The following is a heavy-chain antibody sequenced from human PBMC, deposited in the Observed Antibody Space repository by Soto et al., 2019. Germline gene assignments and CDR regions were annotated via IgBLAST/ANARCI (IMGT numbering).Heavy chain of an antibody. J-gene: IGHJ4*02. CDR3: VPLCRYCSTTTPS. D-gene: IGHD2-2*01. V-gene: IGHV3-73*01. CDR2: IRSKPNNYAT. CDR1: GFTFSGSA. Sequence: EVQLVESGGGLVQPGGSLKLSCAASGFTFSGSAMHWVRQASGKGLEWVGRIRSKPNNYATAYGASVKGRFTISRDDSKNTAYLQMNSLRAEDTAVYYCVPLCRYCSTTTPSWGQGTLVTVSS.